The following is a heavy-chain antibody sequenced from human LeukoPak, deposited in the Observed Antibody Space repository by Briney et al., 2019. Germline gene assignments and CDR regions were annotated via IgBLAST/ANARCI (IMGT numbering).Heavy chain of an antibody. CDR2: IIPIFGTA. D-gene: IGHD3-22*01. CDR3: ARDYYDSSGH. Sequence: SVKVSCKASGGTFSSYAISWVRQAPGQGLEWMGGIIPIFGTANYAQKLQGRVTMTTDTSTSTAYMELRSLRSDDTAVYYCARDYYDSSGHWGQGTLVTVSS. CDR1: GGTFSSYA. V-gene: IGHV1-69*05. J-gene: IGHJ4*02.